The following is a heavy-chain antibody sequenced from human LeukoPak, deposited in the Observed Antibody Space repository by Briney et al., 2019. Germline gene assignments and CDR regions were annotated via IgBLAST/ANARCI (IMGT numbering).Heavy chain of an antibody. V-gene: IGHV3-21*01. Sequence: PGGSLRLSCAASGFTFSNYSMNWLRQAPGKGLEWVSSIEYNSRYINYPDSLKGRFTTSRDNAKNSLYLQMNNLRAEDTAVYYCARAKMFYYEGGTYYHAFDIWGQGTMVTVSS. CDR3: ARAKMFYYEGGTYYHAFDI. CDR2: IEYNSRYI. D-gene: IGHD3-22*01. CDR1: GFTFSNYS. J-gene: IGHJ3*02.